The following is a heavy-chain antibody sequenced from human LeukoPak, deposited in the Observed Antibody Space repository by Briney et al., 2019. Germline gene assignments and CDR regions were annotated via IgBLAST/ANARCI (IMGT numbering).Heavy chain of an antibody. CDR2: IYHSGIT. J-gene: IGHJ3*02. V-gene: IGHV4-38-2*02. CDR3: AREADAFDI. Sequence: PSETLSLTCTVSGYSISSGYYWGWIRQPPGKGLEWIGSIYHSGITSYNPSLKSRITISVDTSKNHFSLKLNSVTAADTAVYYCAREADAFDIWGQGTMVTVSS. CDR1: GYSISSGYY.